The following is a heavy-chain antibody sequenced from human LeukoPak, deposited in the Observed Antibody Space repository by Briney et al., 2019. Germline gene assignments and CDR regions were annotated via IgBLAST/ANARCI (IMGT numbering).Heavy chain of an antibody. CDR2: IYHSGST. D-gene: IGHD6-6*01. CDR3: ARRSDYYYYGMDV. Sequence: SETLSLTCAVSGGSISSGGYSWSWIRQPPGKGLEWIGYIYHSGSTYYNPSLKSRVTISVDRSKNQFSLKLSSVTAADTAVYYCARRSDYYYYGMDVWGQGTTVTVSS. J-gene: IGHJ6*02. V-gene: IGHV4-30-2*01. CDR1: GGSISSGGYS.